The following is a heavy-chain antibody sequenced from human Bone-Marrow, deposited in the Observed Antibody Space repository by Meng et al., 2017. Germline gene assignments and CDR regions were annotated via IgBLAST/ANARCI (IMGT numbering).Heavy chain of an antibody. V-gene: IGHV4-30-2*01. CDR1: GGSISSGGYS. J-gene: IGHJ5*02. CDR3: ARARTTNQSKYRNAYNWFDP. D-gene: IGHD2/OR15-2a*01. Sequence: QVQLQESGPGLGKPSQTLSLTCAVSGGSISSGGYSWSWIRQPPGKGLEWIGYIYHSGSTHYNPSLKSRVIMSVDTSKNQFSLKLYSVTAADTAVYYCARARTTNQSKYRNAYNWFDPWGQGTLVTVSS. CDR2: IYHSGST.